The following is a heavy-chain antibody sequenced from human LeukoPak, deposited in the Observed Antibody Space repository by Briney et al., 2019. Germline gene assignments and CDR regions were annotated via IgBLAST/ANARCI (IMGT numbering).Heavy chain of an antibody. CDR2: ISVSGGST. V-gene: IGHV3-23*01. D-gene: IGHD2-21*01. CDR3: AKDRLLNCRGDCYIFDY. Sequence: GGSLRLSCAASGFSFSSYWMNWVRQTPGKGLEWVSSISVSGGSTFYADSVKGRFTISRDNSKNTLYLQLNGLRTEDTALYYCAKDRLLNCRGDCYIFDYWGQGTLVTVSS. CDR1: GFSFSSYW. J-gene: IGHJ4*02.